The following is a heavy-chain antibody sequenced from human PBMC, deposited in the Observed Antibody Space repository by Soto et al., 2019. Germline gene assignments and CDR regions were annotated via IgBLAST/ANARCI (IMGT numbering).Heavy chain of an antibody. CDR3: AKDLYSETFWCRGGSCYDAELDY. D-gene: IGHD2-15*01. Sequence: EVQLLESGGGLVQPGGSLRLSCAASGFTFSSYAMSWVRQAPGQGLEWVSAISGSGGSTYYADSVKGRFTISRDNYKNTLYLQMNSLSAEDTAVYYCAKDLYSETFWCRGGSCYDAELDYWGQGTLVTVSS. V-gene: IGHV3-23*01. CDR1: GFTFSSYA. CDR2: ISGSGGST. J-gene: IGHJ4*02.